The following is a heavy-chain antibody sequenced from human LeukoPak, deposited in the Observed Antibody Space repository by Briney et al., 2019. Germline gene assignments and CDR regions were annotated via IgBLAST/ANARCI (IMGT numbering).Heavy chain of an antibody. CDR3: AVPTITMIEYYFDY. Sequence: ASVKVSCKVSGYTLTELSMHWVRQAPGKGLEWMGGFDPEDGETIYAQKFQSRVTMTEDTSTDTAYMELSSLRSEDTAVYYCAVPTITMIEYYFDYWGQGTLVTVSS. J-gene: IGHJ4*02. CDR2: FDPEDGET. CDR1: GYTLTELS. V-gene: IGHV1-24*01. D-gene: IGHD3-22*01.